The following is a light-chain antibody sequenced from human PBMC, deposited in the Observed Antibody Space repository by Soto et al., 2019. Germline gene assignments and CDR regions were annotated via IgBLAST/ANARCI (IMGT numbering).Light chain of an antibody. CDR2: DDD. CDR3: GSWDSSLSAYV. J-gene: IGLJ1*01. V-gene: IGLV1-51*01. Sequence: QSVLTQPPSVSASPGQMVTISFSGISSNIGGNSVSWYQQLPGTAPKLLIYDDDKRPSGIPDRFSGSKSGTSATPGITGFQTGDEADYYCGSWDSSLSAYVFGTGTKVTVL. CDR1: SSNIGGNS.